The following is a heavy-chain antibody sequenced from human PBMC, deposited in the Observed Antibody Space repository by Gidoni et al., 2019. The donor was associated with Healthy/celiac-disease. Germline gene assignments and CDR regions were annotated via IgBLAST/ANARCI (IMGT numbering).Heavy chain of an antibody. V-gene: IGHV3-33*01. CDR2: IWYDGSNK. D-gene: IGHD1-26*01. CDR3: ARVSGSYSAFDI. J-gene: IGHJ3*02. Sequence: QVQLVESGGGVVQPGRSLRLSCAASGFTFSSYGMHWVRQAPGKGLEWVAVIWYDGSNKYYADSVKGRFTISRDNSKNTLYLQMNSLRAEDTAVYYCARVSGSYSAFDIWGQGTMVTVSS. CDR1: GFTFSSYG.